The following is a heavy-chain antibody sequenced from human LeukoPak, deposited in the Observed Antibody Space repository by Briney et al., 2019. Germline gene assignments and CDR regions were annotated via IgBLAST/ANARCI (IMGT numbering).Heavy chain of an antibody. CDR3: AREGAYSSSSDVDY. Sequence: GGSLRLSCAASGFTFSNYWMSWGRQAPGKGLEWVANIKQDGRAKYYVDSVKGRFTISRDNVKNSLYLQMNGLRAEDTAIYYCAREGAYSSSSDVDYWGQGTLVTVSS. J-gene: IGHJ4*02. V-gene: IGHV3-7*01. CDR2: IKQDGRAK. D-gene: IGHD6-6*01. CDR1: GFTFSNYW.